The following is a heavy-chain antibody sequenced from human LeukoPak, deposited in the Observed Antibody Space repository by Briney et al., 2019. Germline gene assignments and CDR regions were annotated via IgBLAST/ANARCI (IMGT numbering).Heavy chain of an antibody. J-gene: IGHJ4*02. D-gene: IGHD3-22*01. CDR1: GFTFSSYW. Sequence: GGSLRLSCAASGFTFSSYWMSWVRQAPGKGLEWVANIKQDGSEKYYVDSVKGRFTISRDNAKNSLYLQMNSLRAEDTAVYYCARDSIAPRGITMIVEGNLDYWGQGTLVTVSS. V-gene: IGHV3-7*01. CDR3: ARDSIAPRGITMIVEGNLDY. CDR2: IKQDGSEK.